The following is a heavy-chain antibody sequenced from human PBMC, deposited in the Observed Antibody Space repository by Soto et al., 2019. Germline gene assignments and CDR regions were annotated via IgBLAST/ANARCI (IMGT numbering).Heavy chain of an antibody. D-gene: IGHD6-19*01. CDR2: INAGNGNT. J-gene: IGHJ3*02. V-gene: IGHV1-3*01. Sequence: QVQLVQSGAEVKKPGASVKVSCKASGYTFTSYAMHWVRQAPGQRLEWMGWINAGNGNTKYSQKFQGRVTITRDTSASTAYIELSSLRSEDTAVYYCARKYRAVAGSESHASHIWGQGTMVTGSS. CDR1: GYTFTSYA. CDR3: ARKYRAVAGSESHASHI.